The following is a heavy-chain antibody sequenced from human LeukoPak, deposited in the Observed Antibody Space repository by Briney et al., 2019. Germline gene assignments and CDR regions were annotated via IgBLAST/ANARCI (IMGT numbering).Heavy chain of an antibody. J-gene: IGHJ4*02. CDR2: ISYDGSNK. CDR1: GFTFSSYS. Sequence: PGGSLRLPCAASGFTFSSYSLHWVRQAPGKGLEWVAVISYDGSNKYYADSVKGRFTISRDNSKNTLYLQMNSLRAEDTALYYCARDMSWLNHFDYWGQGTLVTVSS. CDR3: ARDMSWLNHFDY. V-gene: IGHV3-30-3*01. D-gene: IGHD5-18*01.